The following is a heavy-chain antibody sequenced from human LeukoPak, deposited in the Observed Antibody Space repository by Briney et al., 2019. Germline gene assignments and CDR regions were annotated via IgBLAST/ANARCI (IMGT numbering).Heavy chain of an antibody. CDR2: IYPGDSDT. CDR1: GYSFTSYW. V-gene: IGHV5-51*01. Sequence: GESLKISCKGSGYSFTSYWIGWARQMPGKGLEWMGIIYPGDSDTRYSPSFQGQVTISADKSISTAYLQWSSLKASDTAMYYCARRRDSSGYPDAFDIWGQGTMVTVSS. J-gene: IGHJ3*02. CDR3: ARRRDSSGYPDAFDI. D-gene: IGHD3-22*01.